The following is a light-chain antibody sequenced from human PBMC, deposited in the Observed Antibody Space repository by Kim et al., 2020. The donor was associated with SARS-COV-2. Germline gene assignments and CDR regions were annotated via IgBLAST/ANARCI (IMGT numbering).Light chain of an antibody. Sequence: SPGETAPLSCRASQSVGSKVAWYQQKPGQAPRLLIYDASTRATGIPARFSGSGSGTDFTLTISSLQSEDLAVYHCQQYDDWPPWTFGQGTKVDIK. CDR2: DAS. CDR3: QQYDDWPPWT. J-gene: IGKJ1*01. V-gene: IGKV3-15*01. CDR1: QSVGSK.